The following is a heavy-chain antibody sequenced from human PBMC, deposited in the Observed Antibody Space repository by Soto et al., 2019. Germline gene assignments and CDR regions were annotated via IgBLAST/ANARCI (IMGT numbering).Heavy chain of an antibody. J-gene: IGHJ4*02. CDR1: GSTFTNYD. CDR3: ARGIRITAGGFPPEYYFDY. Sequence: ASVKVSCKSSGSTFTNYDINWVRQATGQGREWMGWMNPKRGNTGYAQKFQGRVTMTRNTSISTTYMELRSLRSEDTAVFYCARGIRITAGGFPPEYYFDYWGQGTLVTVSS. CDR2: MNPKRGNT. V-gene: IGHV1-8*01. D-gene: IGHD6-13*01.